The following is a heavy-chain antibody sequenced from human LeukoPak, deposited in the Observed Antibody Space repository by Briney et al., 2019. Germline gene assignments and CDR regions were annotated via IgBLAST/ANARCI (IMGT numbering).Heavy chain of an antibody. V-gene: IGHV3-21*01. Sequence: PGGSLRLSCVASGFTFSTYSMNWVRQAPGKGLEWVSSISSSSNYIYYADSVEGRFTISRDNAKNSLYLQMNSLRAEDTAVYYCAQNFYDSSGLYFDYWGQGTLVTVSS. J-gene: IGHJ4*02. D-gene: IGHD3-22*01. CDR1: GFTFSTYS. CDR3: AQNFYDSSGLYFDY. CDR2: ISSSSNYI.